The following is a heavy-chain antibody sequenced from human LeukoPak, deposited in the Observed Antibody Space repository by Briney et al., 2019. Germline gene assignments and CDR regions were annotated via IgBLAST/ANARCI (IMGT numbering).Heavy chain of an antibody. D-gene: IGHD1-26*01. CDR3: ARVVLGATLLRH. CDR1: GYTFTDYY. V-gene: IGHV1-2*02. J-gene: IGHJ1*01. CDR2: INPDSGDT. Sequence: ASVKVSCKASGYTFTDYYIHWVRQAPGQGLEWMGWINPDSGDTNYAQKFQGRVTMTRDTSINTAYMELNRLRSDDTAIYYCARVVLGATLLRHWGQGTLVTVSS.